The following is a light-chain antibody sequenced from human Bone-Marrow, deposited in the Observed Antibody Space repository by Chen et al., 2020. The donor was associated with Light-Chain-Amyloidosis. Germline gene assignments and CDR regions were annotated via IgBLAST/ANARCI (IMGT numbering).Light chain of an antibody. J-gene: IGKJ4*01. Sequence: EVVLTQSPATLSLSPGERATLSCRASQNIGGYLAWFQHRPGQTPRLLIYDASNRASGVPARFSGSGSGTDFILTISSLEPEDFAVYYCLQRDSWPPLSLGGGTKVEIK. CDR2: DAS. CDR1: QNIGGY. V-gene: IGKV3-11*01. CDR3: LQRDSWPPLS.